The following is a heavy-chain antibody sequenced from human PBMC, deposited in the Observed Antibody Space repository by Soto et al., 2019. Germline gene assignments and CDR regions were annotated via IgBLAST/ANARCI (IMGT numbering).Heavy chain of an antibody. D-gene: IGHD3-10*01. J-gene: IGHJ4*02. CDR3: ARERKRDGSGRYYNYFDD. CDR2: IYHSGST. CDR1: GGSISSSNW. V-gene: IGHV4-4*02. Sequence: SETLSLTCAVSGGSISSSNWWSWVRQPPGKGLEWIGEIYHSGSTNYNPSLKSRVTISVDKYKNQFSLKLSSVTAADTAVYYWARERKRDGSGRYYNYFDDWGQGPLVTV.